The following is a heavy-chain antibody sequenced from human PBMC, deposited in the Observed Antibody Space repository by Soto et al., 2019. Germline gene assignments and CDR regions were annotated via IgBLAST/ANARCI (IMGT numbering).Heavy chain of an antibody. Sequence: QVQLVQSGAEVKKPGASVKVSCKASGHTLTNYPISWVRQAPGQGLAWMGRISTYNGNTNYAQKFQGRVTMTTDTSTSTAHMELRNLKSDDTAVYYCARVYSLVIDGMDVWGQGTTVTVSS. J-gene: IGHJ6*02. CDR1: GHTLTNYP. CDR2: ISTYNGNT. V-gene: IGHV1-18*01. CDR3: ARVYSLVIDGMDV. D-gene: IGHD2-21*01.